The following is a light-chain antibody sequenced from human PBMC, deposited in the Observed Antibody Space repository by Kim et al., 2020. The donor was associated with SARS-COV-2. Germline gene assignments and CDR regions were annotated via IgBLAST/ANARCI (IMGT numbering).Light chain of an antibody. V-gene: IGLV2-14*03. CDR3: SSYTSSSTLVV. CDR1: RSDVGGYNY. Sequence: SITISCTGTRSDVGGYNYVSWYQQHPGKAPKLMIYDVSNRPSGVSNRFSGSKSGNTASLTISGLQAEDEADYYCSSYTSSSTLVVFGGGTQLTVL. J-gene: IGLJ2*01. CDR2: DVS.